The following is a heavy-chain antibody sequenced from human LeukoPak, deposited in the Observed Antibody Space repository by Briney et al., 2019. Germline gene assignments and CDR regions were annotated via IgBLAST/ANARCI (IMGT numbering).Heavy chain of an antibody. D-gene: IGHD2-15*01. CDR2: IKQDGREK. CDR1: GFTSSSYW. Sequence: GGSLRLSCAASGFTSSSYWMSWVRQAPGKGLEWVANIKQDGREKSYVDSVKGRFTISRDNAKSSLYLQMNSLRAEDTAVYYCATSQSTSGQYGNAFDIWGQGTMVTVSS. CDR3: ATSQSTSGQYGNAFDI. V-gene: IGHV3-7*01. J-gene: IGHJ3*02.